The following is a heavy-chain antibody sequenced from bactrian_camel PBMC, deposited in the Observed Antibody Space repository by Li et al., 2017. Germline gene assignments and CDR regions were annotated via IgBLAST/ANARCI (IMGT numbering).Heavy chain of an antibody. CDR3: ASAAYHSNWARLEKRYYSY. CDR2: IRADGST. V-gene: IGHV3S55*01. D-gene: IGHD6*01. Sequence: VQLVESGGGSVQAGGSLRLTCTASGFTFDDSSRGWYRQVPDFECEWVSTIRADGSTTYADSVEGRFTISQNNAKTTTWLQMNSLKPDDSAMYYCASAAYHSNWARLEKRYYSYWGQGTQVTVS. J-gene: IGHJ4*01. CDR1: GFTFDDSS.